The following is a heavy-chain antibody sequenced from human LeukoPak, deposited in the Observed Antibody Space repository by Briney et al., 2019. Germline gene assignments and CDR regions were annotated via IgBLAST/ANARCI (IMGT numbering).Heavy chain of an antibody. CDR1: GDSVSSNSAT. D-gene: IGHD6-19*01. Sequence: SQTLSLTCALSGDSVSSNSATWNWLRQSPSRGLEWLGRTYYRSKWYNDYAVSVKSRITVNPDTSKNHFSLQLNSVTPEDTAVYYCARDPAYTSGWIKNAFDIWGQGTMVTVSS. CDR2: TYYRSKWYN. J-gene: IGHJ3*02. V-gene: IGHV6-1*01. CDR3: ARDPAYTSGWIKNAFDI.